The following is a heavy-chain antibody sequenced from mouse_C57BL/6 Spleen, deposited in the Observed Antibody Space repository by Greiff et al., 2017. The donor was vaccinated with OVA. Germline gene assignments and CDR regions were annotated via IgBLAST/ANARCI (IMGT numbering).Heavy chain of an antibody. CDR3: ARVDYDEGYYAMDY. CDR1: GYSITSGYY. J-gene: IGHJ4*01. CDR2: ISYDGSN. D-gene: IGHD2-4*01. V-gene: IGHV3-6*01. Sequence: DVQLQESGPGLVKPSQSLSLTCSVTGYSITSGYYWNWIRQFPGNKLEWMGYISYDGSNNYNPSLKNRISITRDTSKNQFFLKLNSVTTEDTATYYCARVDYDEGYYAMDYWGQGTSVTVSS.